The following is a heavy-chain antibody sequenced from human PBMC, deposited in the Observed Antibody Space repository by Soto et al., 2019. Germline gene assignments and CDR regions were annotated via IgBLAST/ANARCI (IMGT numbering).Heavy chain of an antibody. Sequence: GGSLRLSCAASGFTFSSYAMHWVRQAPGKGLEWVAVISYDGSNKYYADSVKGRFTISRDNSKNTLYLQMNSLRAEDTAVYYCARDSAYYDFWSGYYTGRDYCFQHWGQGTLVTVSS. J-gene: IGHJ1*01. CDR1: GFTFSSYA. CDR3: ARDSAYYDFWSGYYTGRDYCFQH. D-gene: IGHD3-3*01. CDR2: ISYDGSNK. V-gene: IGHV3-30-3*01.